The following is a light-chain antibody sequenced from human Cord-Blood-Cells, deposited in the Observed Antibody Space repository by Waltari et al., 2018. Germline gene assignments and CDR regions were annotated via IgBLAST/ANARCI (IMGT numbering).Light chain of an antibody. J-gene: IGKJ3*01. CDR2: DAS. Sequence: DIQMTHSPSSLSASVVDRVTITCQARQDISNYLNWYQQKPGKAPKLLIYDASNLETGVPSSFSGSGSGTDFTFTISSLQPEDIATYYCQQYDNLPLTFGPGTKVDIK. CDR3: QQYDNLPLT. CDR1: QDISNY. V-gene: IGKV1-33*01.